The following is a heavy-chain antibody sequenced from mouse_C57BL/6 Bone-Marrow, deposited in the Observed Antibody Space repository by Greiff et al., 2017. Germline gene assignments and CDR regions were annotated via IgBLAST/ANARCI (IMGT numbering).Heavy chain of an antibody. Sequence: QVQLQQSGAELVKPGASVKLSCKASGYTFTEYTIHWVKQRSGQGLEWIGWFYPGSGSIKYNEKFKDKATLTADKSSSTVYMELSRLTSEDSAVYFFARHGIYYDIRRGFYYAMDYWGQGTSVTVSS. J-gene: IGHJ4*01. V-gene: IGHV1-62-2*01. CDR1: GYTFTEYT. CDR3: ARHGIYYDIRRGFYYAMDY. CDR2: FYPGSGSI. D-gene: IGHD2-4*01.